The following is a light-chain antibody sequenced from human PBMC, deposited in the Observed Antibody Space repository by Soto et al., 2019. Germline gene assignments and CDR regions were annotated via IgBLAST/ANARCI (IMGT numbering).Light chain of an antibody. CDR1: LSSTDL. J-gene: IGKJ2*01. Sequence: IQMTQSPSTLSASVGDRGTISCRASLSSTDLLAWYQQKPGKAPQLLIHKTSNLERGVSSSFSGSGSGTEFTLTISSLQPDDFATYYCQQYSTYQYTLGHGTQLEI. CDR2: KTS. V-gene: IGKV1-5*03. CDR3: QQYSTYQYT.